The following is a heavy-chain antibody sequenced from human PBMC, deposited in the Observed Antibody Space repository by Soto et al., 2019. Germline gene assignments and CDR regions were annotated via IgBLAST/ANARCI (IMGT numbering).Heavy chain of an antibody. CDR2: MSYDGTYK. V-gene: IGHV3-30*18. D-gene: IGHD6-19*01. CDR3: AKEIDVGGTFDH. J-gene: IGHJ4*02. CDR1: GFNISYFG. Sequence: QVQLVESGGGVVQPGRSLKLSCASSGFNISYFGMHWVRQAPGKGLEWVAVMSYDGTYKYFADSVKGRFTISRDNSKNTLYLQMDSLRGDDTAVYYCAKEIDVGGTFDHWGQGTLVTVSS.